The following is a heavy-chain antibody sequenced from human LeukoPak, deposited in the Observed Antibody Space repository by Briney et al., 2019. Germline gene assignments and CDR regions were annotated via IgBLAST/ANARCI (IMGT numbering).Heavy chain of an antibody. CDR3: ARDIGAAGIRLDP. J-gene: IGHJ5*02. D-gene: IGHD6-13*01. V-gene: IGHV3-48*03. Sequence: GGSLRLSCGASGFTFSSYDMNWVRQAPGKGLEWVSYISSSGNTIYYADSVKGRFTISRDNPKNLLYLQMNSLRAEDTAVYYCARDIGAAGIRLDPWGQGTLVTVSS. CDR1: GFTFSSYD. CDR2: ISSSGNTI.